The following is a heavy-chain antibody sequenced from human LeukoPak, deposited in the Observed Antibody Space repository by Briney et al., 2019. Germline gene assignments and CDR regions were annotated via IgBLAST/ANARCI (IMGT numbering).Heavy chain of an antibody. D-gene: IGHD6-19*01. CDR1: GYSFTSYW. CDR2: IYPGDSDT. Sequence: GESLKTSCKGSGYSFTSYWIGWVRRMPGKGLEWMGIIYPGDSDTRYSPSFQGQVTISADKSISTAYLQWSSLKASDTAMYYCARIVHSSGWYVASDYYFDCWGQGTLVTVSS. V-gene: IGHV5-51*01. CDR3: ARIVHSSGWYVASDYYFDC. J-gene: IGHJ4*02.